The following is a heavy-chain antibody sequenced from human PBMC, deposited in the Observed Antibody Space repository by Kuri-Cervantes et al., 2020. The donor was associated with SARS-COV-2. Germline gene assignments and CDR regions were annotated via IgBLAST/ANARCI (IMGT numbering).Heavy chain of an antibody. V-gene: IGHV3-48*01. CDR1: GFTFSSYA. D-gene: IGHD3/OR15-3a*01. CDR3: ARVDYDF. CDR2: ISALSSTI. J-gene: IGHJ4*02. Sequence: GGSLRLSCAASGFTFSSYAMSWVRQAPGKGLEWVSYISALSSTIYYADSVKGRFTISRDNAKNSLYLQMNSLRAEDTAVYYCARVDYDFWSQGTLVTVSS.